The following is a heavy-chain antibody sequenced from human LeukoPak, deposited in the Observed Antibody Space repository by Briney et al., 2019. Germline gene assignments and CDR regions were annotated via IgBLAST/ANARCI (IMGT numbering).Heavy chain of an antibody. CDR1: GGAFSSYA. CDR2: IIPIFGTA. D-gene: IGHD6-19*01. Sequence: SVKVSCKASGGAFSSYAISWVRQAPGQGLEWMGGIIPIFGTANYAQKFQGRVTITTDESTSTAYMELSSLRSEDTAVYYCARDGVAGPYWYFDLWGRGTLVTVSS. J-gene: IGHJ2*01. V-gene: IGHV1-69*05. CDR3: ARDGVAGPYWYFDL.